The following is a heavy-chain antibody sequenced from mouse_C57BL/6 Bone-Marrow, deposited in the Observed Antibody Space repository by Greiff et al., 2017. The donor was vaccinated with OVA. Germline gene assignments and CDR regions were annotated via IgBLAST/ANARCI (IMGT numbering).Heavy chain of an antibody. V-gene: IGHV5-4*01. J-gene: IGHJ3*01. CDR3: ARDQGGLTGRFAY. CDR2: ISDGGSYT. Sequence: EVMLVESGGGLVKPGGSLQLSCAASGFTFSSSAMSCVRHTPEKRLAWVATISDGGSYTYSPDNVTGRFTISRDNAKNNLYLQMSHLKSEDTAMYYCARDQGGLTGRFAYWGQGTLVTVSA. D-gene: IGHD1-1*02. CDR1: GFTFSSSA.